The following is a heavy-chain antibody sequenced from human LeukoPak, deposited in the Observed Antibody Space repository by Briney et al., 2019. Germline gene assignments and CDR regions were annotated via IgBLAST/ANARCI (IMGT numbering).Heavy chain of an antibody. CDR1: GGSISSGSYY. Sequence: SQTLSLTCTVSGGSISSGSYYWSWIRQHPGKGLERIGYIYYSGSTYYNPSLKSRVTISVDTSKNQFSLKLSSVTAADTAVYYCARGGDGYNNGAFDIWGQGTMVTVSS. D-gene: IGHD5-24*01. CDR3: ARGGDGYNNGAFDI. CDR2: IYYSGST. V-gene: IGHV4-31*03. J-gene: IGHJ3*02.